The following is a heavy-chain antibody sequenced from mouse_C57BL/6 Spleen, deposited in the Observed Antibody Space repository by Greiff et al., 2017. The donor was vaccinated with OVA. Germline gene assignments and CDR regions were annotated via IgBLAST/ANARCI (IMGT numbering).Heavy chain of an antibody. CDR3: ARRYYGSSYVGYFDV. CDR2: INPNNGGT. V-gene: IGHV1-18*01. Sequence: VQLQQSGPELVKPGASVKIPCKASGYTFTDYNMDWVKQSHGKSLEWIGDINPNNGGTIYNQKFKGKATLTVDKSSSTAYMELRSLTSEDTAVYYCARRYYGSSYVGYFDVWGTGTTVTVSS. J-gene: IGHJ1*03. D-gene: IGHD1-1*01. CDR1: GYTFTDYN.